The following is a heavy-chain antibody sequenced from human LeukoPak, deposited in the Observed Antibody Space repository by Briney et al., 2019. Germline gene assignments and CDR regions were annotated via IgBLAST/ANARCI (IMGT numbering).Heavy chain of an antibody. J-gene: IGHJ4*02. D-gene: IGHD3-3*01. Sequence: SETLSLTCTVSGGSIRSYYWSWIRQPPGQGLEWIGYIYYSGSTNYNPSLKSRVTISVDTSKKQFSLKLSSLTAADTAVYYCARYFGGGPYYDPYYFDYWGQGTLVTVSS. CDR1: GGSIRSYY. CDR2: IYYSGST. V-gene: IGHV4-59*01. CDR3: ARYFGGGPYYDPYYFDY.